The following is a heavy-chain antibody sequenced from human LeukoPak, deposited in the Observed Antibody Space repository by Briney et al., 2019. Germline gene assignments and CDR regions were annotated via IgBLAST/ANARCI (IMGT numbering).Heavy chain of an antibody. CDR3: TSNLYCSTSSCYTLDN. CDR1: GFTFSNGW. CDR2: IKSKSERGTT. V-gene: IGHV3-15*01. Sequence: PGGSLRLSCAASGFTFSNGWMSWVRQAPGKGLEWVGRIKSKSERGTTDYAAPVKGRFTISRYGSTNTVYLHMNSLKTEDTAVYFCTSNLYCSTSSCYTLDNWGQGTLVAVSP. D-gene: IGHD2-2*02. J-gene: IGHJ4*02.